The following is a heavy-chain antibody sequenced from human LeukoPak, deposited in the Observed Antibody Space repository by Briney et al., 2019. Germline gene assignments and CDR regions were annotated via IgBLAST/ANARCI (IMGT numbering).Heavy chain of an antibody. V-gene: IGHV4-59*12. D-gene: IGHD6-13*01. J-gene: IGHJ4*02. CDR2: IYYSGST. Sequence: SETLSLTCTVSGGSISSNYWSWIRQPPGKGLEWIGDIYYSGSTNYNPSLKSRVTISVDTSKNQFSLKLSSVTAADTAVYYCARVSSSWAVLDYWGQGTLVTVSS. CDR3: ARVSSSWAVLDY. CDR1: GGSISSNY.